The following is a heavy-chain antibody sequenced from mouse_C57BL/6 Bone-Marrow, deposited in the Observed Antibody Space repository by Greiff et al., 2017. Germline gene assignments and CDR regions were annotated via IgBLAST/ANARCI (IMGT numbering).Heavy chain of an antibody. CDR2: INPSTGGT. V-gene: IGHV1-42*01. CDR1: GYSFTGYY. D-gene: IGHD2-3*01. Sequence: VQLQQSGPELVKPGASVKISCKASGYSFTGYYMNWVKQSPETSLEWIGEINPSTGGTTYNQKFKAKATLTADKSSSTAYLQLKSLTSADSAVYYCARRTLFYGSYSGFAYWGQGTLVTVSA. J-gene: IGHJ3*01. CDR3: ARRTLFYGSYSGFAY.